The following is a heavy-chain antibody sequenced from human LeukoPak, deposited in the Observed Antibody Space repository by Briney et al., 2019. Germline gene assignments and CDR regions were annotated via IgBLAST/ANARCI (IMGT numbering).Heavy chain of an antibody. CDR2: ISDTGGRT. CDR1: GLNFCVVA. CDR3: AKGGQDFDFWRFDL. D-gene: IGHD3-3*01. Sequence: GGSLRLSYASSGLNFCVVAVSEVRHSPGEGLKWVSSISDTGGRTNYADSVKGRFTSTRDNSRNTVNLQMHGLRADDTARYFCAKGGQDFDFWRFDLWGQGILVIVSS. J-gene: IGHJ5*02. V-gene: IGHV3-23*01.